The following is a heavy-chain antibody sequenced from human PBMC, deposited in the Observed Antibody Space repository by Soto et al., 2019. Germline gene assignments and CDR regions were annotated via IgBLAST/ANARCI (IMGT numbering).Heavy chain of an antibody. D-gene: IGHD4-17*01. V-gene: IGHV1-69*01. CDR2: IIPIFGTA. CDR1: GGTFSSYA. Sequence: QVQLVQSGAEVKKPGSSVKVSCKASGGTFSSYAISWVRQAPGQGLEWIGGIIPIFGTANYAQKFQGRVTITADESTSTAYMELSSLRSEDTAVYYCARDRTPPYDTEYGEGWFDPWGQGTLVTVSS. CDR3: ARDRTPPYDTEYGEGWFDP. J-gene: IGHJ5*02.